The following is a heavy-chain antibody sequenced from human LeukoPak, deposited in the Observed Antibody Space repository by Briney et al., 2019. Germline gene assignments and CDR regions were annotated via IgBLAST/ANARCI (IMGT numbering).Heavy chain of an antibody. CDR1: GFTFSSYG. D-gene: IGHD5-24*01. V-gene: IGHV3-30*02. CDR3: ARNFRDGYNNSFDY. CDR2: IRYDGSNK. J-gene: IGHJ4*02. Sequence: GSLRLSCAASGFTFSSYGMHWVRQAPGKGLEWVAFIRYDGSNKYYADYVKGRFTISRDNSKNTLYLQMNSLRAEDTAVYYCARNFRDGYNNSFDYWGQGTLVTVSS.